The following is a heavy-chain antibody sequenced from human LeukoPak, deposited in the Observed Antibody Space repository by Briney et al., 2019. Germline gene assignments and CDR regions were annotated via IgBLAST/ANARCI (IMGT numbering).Heavy chain of an antibody. J-gene: IGHJ3*02. Sequence: GRSLRLSCAASGFTFSSYAMHWVRQAPGKGLEWVAVISYDGSNKYYADSVKGRFTISRDNAKNSLYLQMNSLRAEDTAVYYCARDLVTVTKGFDIWGQGTMVSVSS. CDR2: ISYDGSNK. V-gene: IGHV3-30*07. D-gene: IGHD4-17*01. CDR1: GFTFSSYA. CDR3: ARDLVTVTKGFDI.